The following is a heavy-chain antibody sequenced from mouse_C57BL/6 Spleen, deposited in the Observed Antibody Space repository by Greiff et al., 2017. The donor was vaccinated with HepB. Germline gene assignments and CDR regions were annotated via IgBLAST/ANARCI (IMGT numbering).Heavy chain of an antibody. J-gene: IGHJ2*01. CDR2: ISSGNSTI. CDR1: GFTFSDYG. V-gene: IGHV5-17*01. D-gene: IGHD1-1*02. CDR3: ARGSPYYFGY. Sequence: EVMLVESGGGLVKPGGSLKLSCAASGFTFSDYGMHWVRQAPEKGLEWVAYISSGNSTIYYADTVKGRFTISRDNAKNTLFLQMTSLRSEDTAMYYCARGSPYYFGYWGQGTTLTVAS.